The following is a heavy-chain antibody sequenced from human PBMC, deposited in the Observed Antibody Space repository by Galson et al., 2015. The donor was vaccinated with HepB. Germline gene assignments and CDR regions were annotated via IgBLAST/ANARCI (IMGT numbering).Heavy chain of an antibody. V-gene: IGHV1-2*06. CDR3: ARDYYDSSGPPAEYFQH. CDR2: INPNSGGT. J-gene: IGHJ1*01. Sequence: SVKVSCKASGYTFIDYYMHWVRQAPGHGLEWMGRINPNSGGTNYAQKFQGKVIMTRDTSINTAYMEPSRLRSDDTAVYYCARDYYDSSGPPAEYFQHWGQGTLVTVSS. D-gene: IGHD3-22*01. CDR1: GYTFIDYY.